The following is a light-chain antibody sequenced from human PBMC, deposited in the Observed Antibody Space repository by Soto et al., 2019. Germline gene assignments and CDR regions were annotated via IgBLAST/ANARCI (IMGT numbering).Light chain of an antibody. CDR2: GAS. CDR1: QSVSSGY. J-gene: IGKJ2*01. CDR3: QQYGISQNT. Sequence: ETVMTQSPGTLSLSPGERATLSCRASQSVSSGYLAWYQQNPSQAPRLLIFGASNRATGIPDRFTGSGSGTDFTLTISRLEPEDFAVYYCQQYGISQNTFGQGTKLEIK. V-gene: IGKV3-20*01.